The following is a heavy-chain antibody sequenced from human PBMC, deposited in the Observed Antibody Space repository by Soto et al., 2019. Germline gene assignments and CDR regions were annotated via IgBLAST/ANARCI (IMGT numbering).Heavy chain of an antibody. CDR3: AKSMPYGAYYYYGMDV. V-gene: IGHV4-59*01. CDR2: IYYSGST. D-gene: IGHD2-2*01. Sequence: SETLSLTCTVSGGSISSYYWSWIRQPPGKGLEWIGYIYYSGSTNYNPSLKSRVTISVDTSKNQFSLKLSSVTAADTAVYYCAKSMPYGAYYYYGMDVWGQGTTVTVSS. CDR1: GGSISSYY. J-gene: IGHJ6*02.